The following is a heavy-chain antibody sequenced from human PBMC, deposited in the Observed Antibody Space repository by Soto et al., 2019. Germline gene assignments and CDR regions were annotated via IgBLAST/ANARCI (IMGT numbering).Heavy chain of an antibody. D-gene: IGHD2-15*01. V-gene: IGHV1-69*13. CDR2: IIPIFGTA. Sequence: ASVKVSCKASGGTFSSYAISWVRQAPGQGLEWMGGIIPIFGTANYAQKFQGRVTITADESTSTAYMELSSLRSEDTAVYYCARNIYCSGGSCSHSPYNWFDPWGQGTLVTVSS. J-gene: IGHJ5*02. CDR1: GGTFSSYA. CDR3: ARNIYCSGGSCSHSPYNWFDP.